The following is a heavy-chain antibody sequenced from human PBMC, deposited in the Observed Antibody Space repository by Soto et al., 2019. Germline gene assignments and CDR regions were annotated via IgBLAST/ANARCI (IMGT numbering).Heavy chain of an antibody. CDR3: AMSDVYVAHCQKDV. CDR1: GYSFTRYG. V-gene: IGHV1-18*01. CDR2: INAYNANT. J-gene: IGHJ6*02. Sequence: QVQLVQSGAEVKNPGASVKVSCKASGYSFTRYGIGWARQAPGQGLEWMGWINAYNANTNYAQNLQDRHTLTKDTSTTTAYMELRCLKYNDQAMYYSAMSDVYVAHCQKDVWGQGTKVTVSS. D-gene: IGHD3-16*01.